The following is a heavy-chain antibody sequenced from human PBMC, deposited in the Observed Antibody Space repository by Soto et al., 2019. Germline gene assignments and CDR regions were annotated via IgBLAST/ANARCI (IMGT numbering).Heavy chain of an antibody. CDR2: ISGSGGST. D-gene: IGHD5-12*01. CDR1: GFTFSSYA. V-gene: IGHV3-23*01. J-gene: IGHJ4*02. CDR3: AKKAIVATGYFDY. Sequence: GGSLRLCCAASGFTFSSYAMSCVRQAPGKGLESVSAISGSGGSTYYADSVKCRFTISRDNSKNTPYLQMNSLRAEDTAVYYCAKKAIVATGYFDYWGQGTLVTVSS.